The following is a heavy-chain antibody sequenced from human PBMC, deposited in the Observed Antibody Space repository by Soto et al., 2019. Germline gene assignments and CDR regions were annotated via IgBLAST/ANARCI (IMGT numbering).Heavy chain of an antibody. CDR1: GFTFSSYD. J-gene: IGHJ3*02. Sequence: QTGGSLRLSCAASGFTFSSYDMHWVRQAAGKGLEWVSAIGTAGDTYYPGSVKGRFTISRENAKNSLYLQMNSLRAGDTAVYYCARGQVGYPGTKGVAFDIWGQGTMVTVSS. CDR3: ARGQVGYPGTKGVAFDI. V-gene: IGHV3-13*01. D-gene: IGHD1-26*01. CDR2: IGTAGDT.